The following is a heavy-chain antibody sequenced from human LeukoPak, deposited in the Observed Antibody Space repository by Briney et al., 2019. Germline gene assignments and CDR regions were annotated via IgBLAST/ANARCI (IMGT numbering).Heavy chain of an antibody. CDR1: GGSISSYY. D-gene: IGHD3-22*01. CDR2: IYTSGST. Sequence: SETLSLTCAVSGGSISSYYWSWIRQPAGKGLEWIGRIYTSGSTNYNPSLKSRVTMSVDTSKNQFSLKLSSVTAADTAVYYCARGRYDSSGYYLPPDYWGQGTLVTVSS. CDR3: ARGRYDSSGYYLPPDY. J-gene: IGHJ4*02. V-gene: IGHV4-4*07.